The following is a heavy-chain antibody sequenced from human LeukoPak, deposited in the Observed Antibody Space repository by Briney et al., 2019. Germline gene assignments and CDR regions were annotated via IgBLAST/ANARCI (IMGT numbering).Heavy chain of an antibody. CDR2: ISHSGST. J-gene: IGHJ4*02. CDR1: GGSFSGYY. D-gene: IGHD2-15*01. Sequence: SETLSLTCAVYGGSFSGYYCSWIRQPPGKGLEWIGEISHSGSTNYNPSLKSRVTISVDTSKNQFSLKLSSVTAADTAVYYCARGGSGIVVVVAARKPHYFDYWGQGTLVTVSS. CDR3: ARGGSGIVVVVAARKPHYFDY. V-gene: IGHV4-34*01.